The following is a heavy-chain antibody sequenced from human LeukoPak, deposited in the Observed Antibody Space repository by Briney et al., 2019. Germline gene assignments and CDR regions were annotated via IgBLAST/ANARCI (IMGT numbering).Heavy chain of an antibody. CDR2: IFYNVNT. J-gene: IGHJ4*02. Sequence: SETLSLTCTVSGGSISRSGYYWGWIRQPPGKGLEWIGSIFYNVNTNDNPSLKSRVTISIDTSKNQFSLKMSSVTAAGTAIYYCGRTPTGDYYFDSWGQGTLVTVSS. CDR3: GRTPTGDYYFDS. CDR1: GGSISRSGYY. V-gene: IGHV4-39*07. D-gene: IGHD7-27*01.